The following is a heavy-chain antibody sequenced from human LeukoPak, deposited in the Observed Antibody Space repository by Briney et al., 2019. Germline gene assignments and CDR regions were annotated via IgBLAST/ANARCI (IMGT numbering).Heavy chain of an antibody. Sequence: GGSLRLSCTASGFTFGDYAMSWFRQAPGKGLECVGFIRSKAYGGTTEYAASVKGRFTISRDDSKSIAYLQMNSLKTEDTAVYYCTRGGGVAAASYGYWGQGTLVTVSS. V-gene: IGHV3-49*03. D-gene: IGHD6-13*01. CDR2: IRSKAYGGTT. J-gene: IGHJ4*02. CDR3: TRGGGVAAASYGY. CDR1: GFTFGDYA.